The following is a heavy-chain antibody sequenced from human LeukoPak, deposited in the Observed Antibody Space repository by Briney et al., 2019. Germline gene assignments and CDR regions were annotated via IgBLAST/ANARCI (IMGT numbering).Heavy chain of an antibody. J-gene: IGHJ4*02. CDR3: ARDSPLLAVAGSPDS. CDR2: IGGYKGHT. Sequence: ASMKVSCKTSGYRFTSYGITWVRQAPGQGLEWMGWIGGYKGHTNYAPKFQGRVTLTTDTTTNTVYMELRSLSDDTAVYYCARDSPLLAVAGSPDSWGQGTLVIVSS. V-gene: IGHV1-18*04. D-gene: IGHD6-19*01. CDR1: GYRFTSYG.